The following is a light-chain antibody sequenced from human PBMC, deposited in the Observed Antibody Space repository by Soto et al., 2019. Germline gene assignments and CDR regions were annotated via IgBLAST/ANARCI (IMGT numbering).Light chain of an antibody. V-gene: IGLV2-14*01. Sequence: QSALTQPASVSGSPGQSITISCTGTSSDIGGYNYVSWYQQHPGKAPKLMIYDVYNRPSGVSNRFSGSRSGNTASLTISALQAEDEAHYYCNSYRSTSTPFVFGTGTKVTVL. CDR1: SSDIGGYNY. CDR3: NSYRSTSTPFV. CDR2: DVY. J-gene: IGLJ1*01.